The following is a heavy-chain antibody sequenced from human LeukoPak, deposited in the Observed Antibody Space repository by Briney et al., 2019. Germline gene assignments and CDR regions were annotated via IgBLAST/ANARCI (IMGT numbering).Heavy chain of an antibody. J-gene: IGHJ5*02. D-gene: IGHD1-26*01. Sequence: GESLKISCKGSEYSFTNCWIGWVRQKAGRGLEWMGLIYPENSYVGYSPSLQAQVIISVDKSISTAYLQWNNLKASDTAMYYCARQNREDATGRKFDPWGQGTLVIVSS. CDR1: EYSFTNCW. CDR2: IYPENSYV. V-gene: IGHV5-51*01. CDR3: ARQNREDATGRKFDP.